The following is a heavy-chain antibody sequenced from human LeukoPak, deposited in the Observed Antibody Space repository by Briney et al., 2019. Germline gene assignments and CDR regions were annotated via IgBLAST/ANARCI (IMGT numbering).Heavy chain of an antibody. CDR2: IWYDGSQK. V-gene: IGHV3-33*01. CDR3: ARDLLLWFGELSGDSDY. J-gene: IGHJ4*02. Sequence: GGSLRLSCAASGFTFSSYGMHWVRQAPGKGLEWVADIWYDGSQKYYADSVKGRFTISRDNSKNTLHLQMNSLRAEDTAVYYCARDLLLWFGELSGDSDYWGQGTLVTVSS. CDR1: GFTFSSYG. D-gene: IGHD3-10*01.